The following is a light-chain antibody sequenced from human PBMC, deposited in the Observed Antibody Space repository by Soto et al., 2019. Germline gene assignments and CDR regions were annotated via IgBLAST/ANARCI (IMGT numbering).Light chain of an antibody. CDR3: QQSYSNPRT. V-gene: IGKV1-39*01. Sequence: DIQMTHSPSSLSASIAHGVTIPCGASQSISSYLNWYQQKQGKAPKLLIYAASSLQSGVPSRFSGSGSGTDCTLSISSLQPEDFETYYCQQSYSNPRTFGQGTKVDIK. CDR2: AAS. CDR1: QSISSY. J-gene: IGKJ1*01.